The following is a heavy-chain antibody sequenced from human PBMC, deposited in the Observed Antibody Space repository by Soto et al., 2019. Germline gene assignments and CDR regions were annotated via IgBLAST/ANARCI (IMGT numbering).Heavy chain of an antibody. CDR3: ARLRMTIVWFDP. Sequence: QLQLQESGPGLVKPSETLSLTCTVSGGSISSSSYFWGWIRQPPGKGLEWIGNIYYSGSTYYNPSLKSRATLSIDTSKNQFSLKLSSVTAADTAVYYCARLRMTIVWFDPWGQGTLVTVSS. CDR2: IYYSGST. D-gene: IGHD2-15*01. CDR1: GGSISSSSYF. J-gene: IGHJ5*02. V-gene: IGHV4-39*01.